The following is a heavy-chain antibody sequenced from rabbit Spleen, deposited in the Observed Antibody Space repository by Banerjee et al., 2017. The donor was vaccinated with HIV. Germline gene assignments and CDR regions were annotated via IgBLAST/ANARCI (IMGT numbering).Heavy chain of an antibody. D-gene: IGHD8-1*01. J-gene: IGHJ6*01. CDR1: GFSLSPHE. CDR2: IEPIFGRT. Sequence: QQLKETGGGRVQPGGSLTLSCKASGFSLSPHEFNWVRQGPGKGLEWIGYIEPIFGRTYYASWVNGRFTISSHNAQNTLYLQLNSLTAADTATYFCARDSGSSFSTYGMALWGPGTLVTVS. CDR3: ARDSGSSFSTYGMAL. V-gene: IGHV1S7*01.